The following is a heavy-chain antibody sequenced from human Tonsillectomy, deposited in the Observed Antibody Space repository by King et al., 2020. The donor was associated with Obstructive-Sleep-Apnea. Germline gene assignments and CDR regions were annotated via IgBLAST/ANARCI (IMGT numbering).Heavy chain of an antibody. CDR1: GDSISSGGYY. CDR2: IYYTGRT. J-gene: IGHJ6*02. D-gene: IGHD3-9*01. Sequence: QLQESGPGLVKPSQTLSLNCIVSGDSISSGGYYWSWIRQHPGKGLEWIGYIYYTGRTFYNASLKSRVIISVDTSKNQFSLKLTSVTAADTAVYYCARGVLPGYSSGGMDVWGQGTTVTVSS. V-gene: IGHV4-31*03. CDR3: ARGVLPGYSSGGMDV.